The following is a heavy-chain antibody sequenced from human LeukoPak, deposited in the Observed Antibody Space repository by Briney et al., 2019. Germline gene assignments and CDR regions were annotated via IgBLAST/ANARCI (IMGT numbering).Heavy chain of an antibody. CDR3: AKDYCGSTSCKTFDY. D-gene: IGHD2-2*01. CDR2: IRYDGSNK. J-gene: IGHJ4*02. V-gene: IGHV3-30*02. Sequence: PGGSLRLSCAASGFTFSSYGMHWVRQAPGKGLEWVAFIRYDGSNKYYGDSVKGRFTISRDNSKNTLYLQMNSLRAEDTAVYYRAKDYCGSTSCKTFDYWGQGTLVTVSS. CDR1: GFTFSSYG.